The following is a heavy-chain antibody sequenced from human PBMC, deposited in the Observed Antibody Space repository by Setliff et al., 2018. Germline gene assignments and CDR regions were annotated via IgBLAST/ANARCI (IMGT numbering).Heavy chain of an antibody. V-gene: IGHV1-2*02. Sequence: ASVKVSCKASGYTFTGYYMHWVRQAPGQGLEWMGWINPNSGGTNYALNLQGRVTMTIDTSTSTAYMELRSLRSDDTAVYYCARVPRLEWLLPTFDSWGQGTLVTVSS. J-gene: IGHJ4*02. CDR1: GYTFTGYY. CDR2: INPNSGGT. D-gene: IGHD3-3*01. CDR3: ARVPRLEWLLPTFDS.